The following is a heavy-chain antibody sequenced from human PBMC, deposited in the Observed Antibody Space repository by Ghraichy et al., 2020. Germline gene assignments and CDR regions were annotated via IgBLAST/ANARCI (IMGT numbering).Heavy chain of an antibody. CDR1: GFTFSSYW. V-gene: IGHV3-74*01. J-gene: IGHJ4*02. CDR2: INSDGSST. Sequence: GGSLRLSCAASGFTFSSYWMHWVRQAPGKGLVWVSRINSDGSSTSYADSVKGRFTISRDNAKNTLYLQMNSLRAEDTAVYYCARESGDYGDYYFDYWGQGTLVTVSS. CDR3: ARESGDYGDYYFDY. D-gene: IGHD4-17*01.